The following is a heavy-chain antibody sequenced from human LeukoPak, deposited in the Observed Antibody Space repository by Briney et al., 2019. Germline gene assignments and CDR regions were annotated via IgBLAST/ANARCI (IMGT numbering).Heavy chain of an antibody. CDR1: GFTFSSYS. J-gene: IGHJ4*02. V-gene: IGHV3-48*02. CDR2: ISSSTSTI. D-gene: IGHD6-19*01. Sequence: GGSLRLSCAAFGFTFSSYSMNWVRQAPGKGLEWVSYISSSTSTIYYAESVKGRFTISRDNAKNSLYLQMNSLRDEDTAVYYCARDLLYRSGWYGADYWGQGTLVTVSS. CDR3: ARDLLYRSGWYGADY.